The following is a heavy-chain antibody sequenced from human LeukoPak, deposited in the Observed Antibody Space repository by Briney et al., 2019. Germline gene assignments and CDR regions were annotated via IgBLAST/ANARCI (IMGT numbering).Heavy chain of an antibody. V-gene: IGHV3-21*01. D-gene: IGHD3-10*02. J-gene: IGHJ6*04. CDR1: GFTFSIYS. Sequence: GGSLRLFCAASGFTFSIYSMNWVRQAPGKGLEWVSSISSSSSYIYYADSVKGRFTISGDNAKNSLYLQMNSLRAEDTAVYYCAELGITMIGGVWGKGTTVTISS. CDR2: ISSSSSYI. CDR3: AELGITMIGGV.